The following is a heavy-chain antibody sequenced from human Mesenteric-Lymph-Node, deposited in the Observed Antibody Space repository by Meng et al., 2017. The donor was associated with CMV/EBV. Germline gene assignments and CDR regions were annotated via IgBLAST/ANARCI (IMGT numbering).Heavy chain of an antibody. CDR3: ARNRRIAARSRAAYGMDV. CDR2: IYSSGNT. J-gene: IGHJ6*02. CDR1: GGSISSSSYY. Sequence: SETLSLTCSVSGGSISSSSYYWGWIRQPPGKGLEWIGNIYSSGNTYYNPSLKSRVTISVDTSKNQFSLKLSSVTAADTAVYYCARNRRIAARSRAAYGMDVWGQGTTVTVSS. V-gene: IGHV4-39*07. D-gene: IGHD6-6*01.